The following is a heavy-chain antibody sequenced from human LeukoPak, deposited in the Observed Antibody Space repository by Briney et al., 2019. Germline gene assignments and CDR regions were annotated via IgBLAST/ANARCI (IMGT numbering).Heavy chain of an antibody. CDR1: RGSISPYY. Sequence: SETLSLTCTVSRGSISPYYWSWIRQSPGKGLEWIGYIYYIGTTNYNPSLQSRVTMSVDTSTSQFTLNLASVTAADTAVYYCARGGFESCSAGSCLLGNYWGQGILVAVSS. CDR3: ARGGFESCSAGSCLLGNY. V-gene: IGHV4-59*01. J-gene: IGHJ4*02. D-gene: IGHD2-15*01. CDR2: IYYIGTT.